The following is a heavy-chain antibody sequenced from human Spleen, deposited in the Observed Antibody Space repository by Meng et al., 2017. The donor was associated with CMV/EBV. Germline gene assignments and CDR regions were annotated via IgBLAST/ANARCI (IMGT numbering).Heavy chain of an antibody. J-gene: IGHJ5*02. Sequence: TFTGYYLHCVRQAPVHRLQWMGWINPNCVCTNYAQKFQATVPMPSATSISTAYMELSRLVSAVTAVYSCARARGGPVLRFLGWFDPWGQGTLVTVSS. V-gene: IGHV1-2*02. CDR3: ARARGGPVLRFLGWFDP. CDR1: TFTGYY. CDR2: INPNCVCT. D-gene: IGHD3-3*01.